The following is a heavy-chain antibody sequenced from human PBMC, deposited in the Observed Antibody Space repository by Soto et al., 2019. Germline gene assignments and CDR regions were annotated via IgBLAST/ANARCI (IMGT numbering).Heavy chain of an antibody. CDR2: ISAYNGNT. CDR1: GYTFTSYG. V-gene: IGHV1-18*01. D-gene: IGHD4-17*01. Sequence: QVQLVQSGAEVKKPGASVKVSCKASGYTFTSYGISWVRQAPGQGLEWMGWISAYNGNTNYAQKLQGRVTMTTDTATSKAYRELRSLRSDDTAVYYCARGPTRYGDYYYYGMDVWGQGTTVTVSS. J-gene: IGHJ6*02. CDR3: ARGPTRYGDYYYYGMDV.